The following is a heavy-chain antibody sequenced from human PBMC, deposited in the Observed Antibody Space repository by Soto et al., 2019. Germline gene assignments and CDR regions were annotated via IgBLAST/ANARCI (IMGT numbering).Heavy chain of an antibody. Sequence: EVQLLESGGALVQPGGSLRLSCAASGFTFSSYAMAWVRQAPGKGLEWVSAISISGDRTYYADSVKGRFTISRDNSKNTLYLQMKRLGAEDTAVYFCAKYLDTDRGDSWGQGPLVTVSS. J-gene: IGHJ4*02. CDR2: ISISGDRT. D-gene: IGHD5-18*01. CDR3: AKYLDTDRGDS. V-gene: IGHV3-23*01. CDR1: GFTFSSYA.